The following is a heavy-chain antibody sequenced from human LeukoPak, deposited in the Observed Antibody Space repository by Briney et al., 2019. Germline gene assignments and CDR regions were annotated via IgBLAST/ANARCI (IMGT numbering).Heavy chain of an antibody. Sequence: ASVKVSCKASGYTFTSYAMHWVRQAPGQRLEWMGWINAGNGNTKYLQKFQGRVTITRDTSASTAYMELSSLRSEDTAVYYCARDIAVAGKNNYWGQGTLVTVSS. V-gene: IGHV1-3*01. CDR1: GYTFTSYA. J-gene: IGHJ4*02. D-gene: IGHD6-19*01. CDR3: ARDIAVAGKNNY. CDR2: INAGNGNT.